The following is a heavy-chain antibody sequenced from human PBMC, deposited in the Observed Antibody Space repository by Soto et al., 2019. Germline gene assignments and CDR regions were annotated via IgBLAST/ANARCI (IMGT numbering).Heavy chain of an antibody. Sequence: WGSLRLSCAASGFNFFNFGMIFFRHSPLKWRQWVSSITNTGGATYHTDSVKGRFIVSRDNSKNVMFLLMRGLGVDDTALYFCARNPRSDIFGVRTIVENWLDPWGRGSLVTVSS. V-gene: IGHV3-23*01. CDR1: GFNFFNFG. CDR2: ITNTGGAT. J-gene: IGHJ5*02. D-gene: IGHD3-3*02. CDR3: ARNPRSDIFGVRTIVENWLDP.